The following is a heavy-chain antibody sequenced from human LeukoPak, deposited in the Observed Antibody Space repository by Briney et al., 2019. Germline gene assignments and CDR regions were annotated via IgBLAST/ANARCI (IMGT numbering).Heavy chain of an antibody. J-gene: IGHJ4*02. D-gene: IGHD4-23*01. CDR3: ARVRRCGLNDDYGGCFDC. Sequence: PGGSLRLSCAASGFTVSNNHVSWVRLAPGKGLEWVSTIYSGGNIYYADSVKGRFTISRDNSKNTLDLQMNSLRAEDTAVYYCARVRRCGLNDDYGGCFDCWGQGTLVTVSS. V-gene: IGHV3-53*01. CDR2: IYSGGNI. CDR1: GFTVSNNH.